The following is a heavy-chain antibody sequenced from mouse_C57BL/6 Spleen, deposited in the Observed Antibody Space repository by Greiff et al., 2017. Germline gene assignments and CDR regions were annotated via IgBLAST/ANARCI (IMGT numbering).Heavy chain of an antibody. J-gene: IGHJ4*01. CDR3: ARGGIYYGNYYAMDY. D-gene: IGHD2-1*01. V-gene: IGHV5-17*01. CDR2: ISSGSSTI. CDR1: GFTFSDYG. Sequence: EVHLVESGGGLVKPGGSLKLSCAASGFTFSDYGMHWVRQAPEKGLEWVAYISSGSSTIYYADTVKGRFTIARDNAKNTLFLQMTSLRSEDTAMYYCARGGIYYGNYYAMDYWGQGTSVTVSS.